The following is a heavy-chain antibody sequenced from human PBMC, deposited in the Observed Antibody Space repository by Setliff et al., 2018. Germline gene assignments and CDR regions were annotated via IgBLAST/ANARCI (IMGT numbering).Heavy chain of an antibody. CDR3: LRLVRYCTKIACQATSGDEV. D-gene: IGHD2-8*01. J-gene: IGHJ4*02. CDR2: ILPLFGSA. CDR1: GGTLRTYA. V-gene: IGHV1-69*13. Sequence: SVKVSCKASGGTLRTYAFNWVRQAPGQGLEWVGGILPLFGSATYARKFQGRVTITADESTNMGYLELRDLRSDDTAVYYCLRLVRYCTKIACQATSGDEVWGLGTLVTVSS.